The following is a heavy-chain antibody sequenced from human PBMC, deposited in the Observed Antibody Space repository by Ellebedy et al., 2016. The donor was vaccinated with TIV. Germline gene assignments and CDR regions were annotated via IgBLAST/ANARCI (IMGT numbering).Heavy chain of an antibody. J-gene: IGHJ3*02. CDR3: ARERGSGGSFYVAFDI. D-gene: IGHD2-15*01. Sequence: MPGGSLRLSCTLSGGSISSYYWSWIRQPPGKGLEWIGYIYYSGSTNYNPSLKSRVTISVDTSTNQFSLKLSSVTAADTAVYYCARERGSGGSFYVAFDIWGQGTMVTVSS. CDR1: GGSISSYY. CDR2: IYYSGST. V-gene: IGHV4-59*01.